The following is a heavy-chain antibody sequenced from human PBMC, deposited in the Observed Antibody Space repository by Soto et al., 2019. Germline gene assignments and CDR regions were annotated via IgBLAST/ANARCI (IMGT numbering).Heavy chain of an antibody. V-gene: IGHV1-69*13. CDR3: ANTRETYYDFWSGYYYYYYGMDV. D-gene: IGHD3-3*01. CDR2: IIPIFGTA. J-gene: IGHJ6*02. Sequence: SVKVSCKASAGTFSSYAISWVRQAPGKGLEWMGGIIPIFGTANYAQKFQGRVTITADESTSTAYMELSSLRSEDTAVYYCANTRETYYDFWSGYYYYYYGMDVWGQGTTVTVSS. CDR1: AGTFSSYA.